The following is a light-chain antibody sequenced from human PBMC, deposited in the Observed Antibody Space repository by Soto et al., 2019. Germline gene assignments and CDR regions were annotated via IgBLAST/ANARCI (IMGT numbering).Light chain of an antibody. Sequence: QLVLTQPPSASGTPGQRVTISCSGSSSNIGSNTVNWFQQLPGTAPKLLIFSNNQRPSGVPGRFSGSKSGTSASLAISGLQSEDEADYYCAAWDDSLNNYVFGTGTKVTVL. J-gene: IGLJ1*01. CDR3: AAWDDSLNNYV. CDR1: SSNIGSNT. V-gene: IGLV1-44*01. CDR2: SNN.